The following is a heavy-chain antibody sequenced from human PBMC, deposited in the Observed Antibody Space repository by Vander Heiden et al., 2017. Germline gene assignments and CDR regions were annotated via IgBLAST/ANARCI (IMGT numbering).Heavy chain of an antibody. CDR2: IWYDGSNK. Sequence: QVQLVESGGGVVPPGRSLTLSCAASGFTFSSYGMHWVRQAPGKGLEWVAVIWYDGSNKYYADSVKGRFTISRDNSKNTLYLQMNSLRAEDTAVYYCARAISGSYLNWFDPWGQGTLVTVSS. D-gene: IGHD1-26*01. J-gene: IGHJ5*02. CDR3: ARAISGSYLNWFDP. CDR1: GFTFSSYG. V-gene: IGHV3-33*01.